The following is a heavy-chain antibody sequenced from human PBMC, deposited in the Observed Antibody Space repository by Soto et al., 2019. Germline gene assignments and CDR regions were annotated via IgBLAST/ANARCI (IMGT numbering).Heavy chain of an antibody. V-gene: IGHV1-2*02. CDR3: ARDYYGSGSYYNPGFYFDY. D-gene: IGHD3-10*01. J-gene: IGHJ4*02. CDR2: INPNSGGT. Sequence: ASVKVSCKASGYTFTGYYIHWVRQAPGQGLEWMGWINPNSGGTSYAQKFQGRVTMTRDTSISTAYMELSRLRSDDTAVYYCARDYYGSGSYYNPGFYFDYWGQGTLVTVSS. CDR1: GYTFTGYY.